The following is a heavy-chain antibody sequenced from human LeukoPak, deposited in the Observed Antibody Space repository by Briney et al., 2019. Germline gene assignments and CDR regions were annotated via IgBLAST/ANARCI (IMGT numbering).Heavy chain of an antibody. CDR2: ISYDGSNK. D-gene: IGHD2-15*01. J-gene: IGHJ4*02. V-gene: IGHV3-30*04. CDR1: GFTFSSYA. Sequence: PGGSLRLSCAASGFTFSSYAMHWVRQAPGKGLEWVAVISYDGSNKYYADSVKGRFTISRDNSKNTLYLQMNSLRAEDTAVYYCARDGSNEAPDYWGQGTLVTVSS. CDR3: ARDGSNEAPDY.